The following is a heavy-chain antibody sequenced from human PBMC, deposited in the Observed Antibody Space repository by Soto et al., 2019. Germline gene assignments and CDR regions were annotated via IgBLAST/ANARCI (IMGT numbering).Heavy chain of an antibody. CDR3: ARDPLWFGEIGYFDY. D-gene: IGHD3-10*01. CDR2: ISSSSSYI. CDR1: GFTFSSYS. J-gene: IGHJ4*02. V-gene: IGHV3-21*01. Sequence: GGSLRLSCAASGFTFSSYSMNWVRQAPGKGLEWVSSISSSSSYIYYADSVKGRFTISRDNAKSSLYLQMSSLRVEDTAVYYCARDPLWFGEIGYFDYWGQGALVTVSS.